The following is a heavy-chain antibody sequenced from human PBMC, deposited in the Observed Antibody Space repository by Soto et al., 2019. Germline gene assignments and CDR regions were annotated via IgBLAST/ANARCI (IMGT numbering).Heavy chain of an antibody. CDR3: VIQRGSGKTYYYNMDV. D-gene: IGHD3-10*01. CDR1: GFSFNSYA. V-gene: IGHV3-23*01. CDR2: INYNSRAT. Sequence: EVQLLESGGGLVQSGGSLRLSCETSGFSFNSYAMTWVRQAPGMGLEWVAVINYNSRATFHAQSVKGRFTITRDNSRNMVFLQMDRLRAEDTAVYYCVIQRGSGKTYYYNMDVWGPGTTVIVSS. J-gene: IGHJ6*02.